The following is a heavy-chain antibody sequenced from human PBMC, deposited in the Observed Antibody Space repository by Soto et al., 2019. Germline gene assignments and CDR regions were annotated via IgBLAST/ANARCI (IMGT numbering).Heavy chain of an antibody. CDR3: ARGSEDDYPVSSGYYSNFEY. Sequence: QVPLVQSGAEVKKPGASVKVSCEASGYTFTRYGINWVRQAPGQGLEWMGWISPDSGITKYAQRVQGRVAMTSDTATGTAYMEQRSLRTDDTAVYYCARGSEDDYPVSSGYYSNFEYWGQGTLVTVSS. CDR2: ISPDSGIT. V-gene: IGHV1-18*04. D-gene: IGHD3-22*01. CDR1: GYTFTRYG. J-gene: IGHJ4*02.